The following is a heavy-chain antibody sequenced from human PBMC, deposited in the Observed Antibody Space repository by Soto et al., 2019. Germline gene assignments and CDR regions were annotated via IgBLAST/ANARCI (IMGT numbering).Heavy chain of an antibody. D-gene: IGHD3-9*01. CDR2: ISDSGSS. Sequence: QVQLQESGPGLVKPSQTLTLTCTVSGGSISSGSFYWSWMRQHPGKGLEWIGHISDSGSSYYNPSLESPVTISVDTSKNQFSLKLSAVTAADTAVYFCARTTFYDIFTAYYSLFDYWGQGTLVTVSS. J-gene: IGHJ4*02. V-gene: IGHV4-31*01. CDR1: GGSISSGSFY. CDR3: ARTTFYDIFTAYYSLFDY.